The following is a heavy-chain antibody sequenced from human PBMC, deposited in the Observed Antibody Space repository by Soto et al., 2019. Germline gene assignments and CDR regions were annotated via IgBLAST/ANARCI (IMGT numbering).Heavy chain of an antibody. CDR1: GFTFSSYA. D-gene: IGHD6-13*01. J-gene: IGHJ4*02. CDR2: ISGSGTTT. CDR3: AKDIRYSSSWYPFDY. V-gene: IGHV3-23*01. Sequence: GGSLRLSCAASGFTFSSYAMSWVRQAPGKGLEWVSTISGSGTTTYYADSVKGRVTISRDNSKNTLYLQMNSLRAEDTAVYCCAKDIRYSSSWYPFDYWGQGTLVTVS.